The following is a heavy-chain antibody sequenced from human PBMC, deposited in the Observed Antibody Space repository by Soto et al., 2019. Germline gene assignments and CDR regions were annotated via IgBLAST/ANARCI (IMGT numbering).Heavy chain of an antibody. CDR3: ARIPLRDSSGYYLYYFDY. Sequence: QVQLVQSGAEVKKPGSSVKVSCKASGGTFSSYAISWVRQAPGQGLEWMGGIIPIFGTANYAQKFQGRVTITGDESTSTAYMELSSLRSEDTAVYYCARIPLRDSSGYYLYYFDYWGQGTLVTVSS. CDR1: GGTFSSYA. J-gene: IGHJ4*02. CDR2: IIPIFGTA. D-gene: IGHD3-22*01. V-gene: IGHV1-69*01.